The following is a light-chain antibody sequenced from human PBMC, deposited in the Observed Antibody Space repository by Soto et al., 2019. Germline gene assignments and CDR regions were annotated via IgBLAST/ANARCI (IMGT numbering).Light chain of an antibody. CDR1: QSVSSSY. CDR2: GAS. V-gene: IGKV3-20*01. J-gene: IGKJ4*01. CDR3: QQYSRSPALT. Sequence: EIVLTQTTGTLSLSPGERATLSCRAIQSVSSSYLAWYQQKPGQAPRLLIYGASSRATGIPDRFSGSGSGTDFTLTISRLEPEDFAVYYCQQYSRSPALTFCGRTKVDIK.